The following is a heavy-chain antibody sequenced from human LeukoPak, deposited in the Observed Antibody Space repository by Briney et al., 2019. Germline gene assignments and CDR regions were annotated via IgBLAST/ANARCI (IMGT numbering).Heavy chain of an antibody. V-gene: IGHV1-18*01. J-gene: IGHJ3*02. CDR3: ARVEGLWRAPVLMSYAFHI. CDR1: GYTFTNYG. Sequence: ASVKVSCKAFGYTFTNYGIRWVRQAPGQGLEWMGWISAYNGNTKYAQKLQGRVTMTTDTSTSTAYMELRSLRSDDTAVYYCARVEGLWRAPVLMSYAFHIWGQGTMVTVSS. D-gene: IGHD5-18*01. CDR2: ISAYNGNT.